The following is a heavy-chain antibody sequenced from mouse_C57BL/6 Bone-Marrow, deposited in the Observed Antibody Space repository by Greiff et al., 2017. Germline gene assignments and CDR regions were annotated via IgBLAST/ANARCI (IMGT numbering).Heavy chain of an antibody. V-gene: IGHV1-69*01. CDR1: GSTFTSYW. CDR2: IDPSDSYP. J-gene: IGHJ3*01. CDR3: AIIYYGNYAAWFAY. D-gene: IGHD2-1*01. Sequence: QVQLQQPGAELVMPGASVKLSCKASGSTFTSYWMPWVKQRPGQGLEWIGEIDPSDSYPNYNQKFKGKSTLTVDKSSSTAYMQLSSLTSEDSAVYYCAIIYYGNYAAWFAYWGQGTLVTVSA.